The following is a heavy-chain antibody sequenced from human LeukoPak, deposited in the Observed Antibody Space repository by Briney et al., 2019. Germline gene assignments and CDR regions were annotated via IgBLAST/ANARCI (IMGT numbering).Heavy chain of an antibody. CDR2: MKEDGGEI. Sequence: GGSLRLSCEASAFTFSSYWMSWVRQAPGKGLEWVANMKEDGGEINYVDSVKGRFTISRDNAKDSLFLQMNSLRVEDTAVYYCARDRGYSTFDYWGQGTLVTVSS. V-gene: IGHV3-7*01. D-gene: IGHD4-23*01. CDR1: AFTFSSYW. J-gene: IGHJ4*02. CDR3: ARDRGYSTFDY.